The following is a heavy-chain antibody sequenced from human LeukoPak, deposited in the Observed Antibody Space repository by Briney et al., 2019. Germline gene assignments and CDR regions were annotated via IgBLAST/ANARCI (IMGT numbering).Heavy chain of an antibody. CDR2: IIPIFGTA. Sequence: ASVKVSCKASGGTFSSYPISWVRQAPGQGLERMGGIIPIFGTANYAQKFQGRVTITTDESTSTADMELSSLRSEDTAVYYCARGPHHYDFKGDRYYMDVWGKGTTVTVSS. J-gene: IGHJ6*03. CDR3: ARGPHHYDFKGDRYYMDV. CDR1: GGTFSSYP. V-gene: IGHV1-69*05. D-gene: IGHD3-3*01.